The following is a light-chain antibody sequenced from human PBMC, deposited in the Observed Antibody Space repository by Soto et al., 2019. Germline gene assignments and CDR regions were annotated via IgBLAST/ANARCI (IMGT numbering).Light chain of an antibody. CDR1: QSVSSSY. CDR2: DAF. CDR3: QQYKT. J-gene: IGKJ1*01. Sequence: EIVMTQSPATLSVSPGERATLSCRASQSVSSSYLAWYQQKFGQAPRLLIYDAFSRATGIPDRFSASGSGTDFTLTISRLEPEDFAVYYCQQYKTFGQGTKVDIK. V-gene: IGKV3-20*01.